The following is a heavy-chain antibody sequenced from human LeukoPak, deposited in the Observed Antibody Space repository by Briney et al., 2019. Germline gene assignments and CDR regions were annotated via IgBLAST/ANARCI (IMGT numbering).Heavy chain of an antibody. Sequence: GGPLRHPRSASGFPFSSHAMHCVRDATGKRLEYVSAIRSSGGSTYYADSVKGRFTISSDNPKNTLYLQMSSLRAEDTTVYYCVKDIVSYRPYRSRLGYGDFDLWGRGTMVTVSS. V-gene: IGHV3-64D*06. D-gene: IGHD5/OR15-5a*01. CDR2: IRSSGGST. CDR1: GFPFSSHA. J-gene: IGHJ2*01. CDR3: VKDIVSYRPYRSRLGYGDFDL.